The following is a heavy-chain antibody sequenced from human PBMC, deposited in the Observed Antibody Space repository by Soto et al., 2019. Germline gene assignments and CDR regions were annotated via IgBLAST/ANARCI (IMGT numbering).Heavy chain of an antibody. CDR1: GFTFSDHH. D-gene: IGHD4-4*01. CDR3: ARTKVTTFYYGMDV. J-gene: IGHJ6*02. CDR2: IRSSGSLI. Sequence: QVQLVESGGGLVKPGGTLRLSCAASGFTFSDHHVNWIRQTPGKGLEWLSDIRSSGSLIYYADSVKGRFTISRDNAKKLLYLQMNSVSAEDTAVYYCARTKVTTFYYGMDVWGHGTTVTVTS. V-gene: IGHV3-11*01.